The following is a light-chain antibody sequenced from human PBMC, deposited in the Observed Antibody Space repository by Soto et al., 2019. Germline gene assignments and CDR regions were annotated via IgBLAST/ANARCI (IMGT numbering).Light chain of an antibody. Sequence: QSALTQPASVSGSPGQSITISCTGTNSDVGGYNYVSWYQHHPGKAPKLMIYEVSNRPSGVSNRFSGSKSGNTASLTISGLQADDEYYYYCSSYTSTTSVVFGGGTKLTVL. CDR3: SSYTSTTSVV. CDR1: NSDVGGYNY. CDR2: EVS. J-gene: IGLJ2*01. V-gene: IGLV2-14*01.